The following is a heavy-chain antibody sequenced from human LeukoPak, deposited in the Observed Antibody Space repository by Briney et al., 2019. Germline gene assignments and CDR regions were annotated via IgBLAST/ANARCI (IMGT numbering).Heavy chain of an antibody. J-gene: IGHJ4*02. CDR1: GYTFTSYG. D-gene: IGHD3-22*01. V-gene: IGHV1-18*01. CDR3: ARDRGYYDSSGYYPHSTRFDY. CDR2: ISAYNGNT. Sequence: GASVKVSCKASGYTFTSYGISWVRQAPGQGLEWMGWISAYNGNTNYAQKLQGRVTMTTDTSTSTAYMELRSLRSDDTAVYYCARDRGYYDSSGYYPHSTRFDYWGQGTLVTVSS.